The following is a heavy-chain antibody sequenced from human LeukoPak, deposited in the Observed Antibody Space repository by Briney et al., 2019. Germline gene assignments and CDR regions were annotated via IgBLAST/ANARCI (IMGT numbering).Heavy chain of an antibody. CDR2: MNPNSGNT. J-gene: IGHJ6*03. CDR3: ARGSYQLPLLGLYYYYYMDV. V-gene: IGHV1-8*03. CDR1: GYTFTSYG. D-gene: IGHD2-2*01. Sequence: ASVKVSCKASGYTFTSYGISWVRQATGQGLEWMGWMNPNSGNTGYAQKFQGRVTITRNTSISTAYMELSSLRSEDTAVYYCARGSYQLPLLGLYYYYYMDVWGKGTTVTVSS.